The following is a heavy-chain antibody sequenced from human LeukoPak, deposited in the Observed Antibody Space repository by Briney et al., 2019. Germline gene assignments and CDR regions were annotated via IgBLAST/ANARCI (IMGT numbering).Heavy chain of an antibody. CDR1: GFTFSNYA. D-gene: IGHD4-17*01. CDR2: ISSSSSYT. J-gene: IGHJ6*04. CDR3: AGTDGDYVSGGMDV. Sequence: GASLRLSCAASGFTFSNYAMSWVRQAPGKGLEWVSYISSSSSYTNYADSVKGRFTISRDNAKNSLYLQMNSLRAEDTAVYYCAGTDGDYVSGGMDVWGKGTTVTVSS. V-gene: IGHV3-11*06.